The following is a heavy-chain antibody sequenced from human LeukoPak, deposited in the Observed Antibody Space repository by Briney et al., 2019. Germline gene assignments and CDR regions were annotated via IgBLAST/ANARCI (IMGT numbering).Heavy chain of an antibody. CDR2: ISYDGSNK. D-gene: IGHD3-3*01. Sequence: GGSLRLSCAASGFTFSSYAMHWVRQAPGKGLEWVAVISYDGSNKYYADSVKGRFTISRDNSKNTLYLQMNSLRAEDTAVYYCARDLNYYDFWSEGAMDVWGQGTTVTVSS. J-gene: IGHJ6*02. V-gene: IGHV3-30-3*01. CDR3: ARDLNYYDFWSEGAMDV. CDR1: GFTFSSYA.